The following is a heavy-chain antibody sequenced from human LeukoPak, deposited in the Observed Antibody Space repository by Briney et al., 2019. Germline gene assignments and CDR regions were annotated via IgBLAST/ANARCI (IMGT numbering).Heavy chain of an antibody. CDR3: ARDGTIFGVVITDYYYYYGMDV. J-gene: IGHJ6*02. D-gene: IGHD3-3*01. CDR2: ISAYNGNT. CDR1: GYTFTSYG. Sequence: ASVKVSCKASGYTFTSYGISWVRQAPGQGLEWMGWISAYNGNTNYAQKLQGRDTMTTDTSTSTAYMELRSLRSDDTAVYYCARDGTIFGVVITDYYYYYGMDVWGQGTTVTVSS. V-gene: IGHV1-18*01.